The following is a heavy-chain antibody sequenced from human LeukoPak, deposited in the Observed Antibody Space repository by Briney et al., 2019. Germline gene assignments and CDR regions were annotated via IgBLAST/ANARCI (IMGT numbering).Heavy chain of an antibody. CDR3: ARGQVFSGSYPFDY. CDR2: INHSGST. J-gene: IGHJ4*02. V-gene: IGHV4-34*01. D-gene: IGHD1-26*01. Sequence: SETPSLTCAVYGGSFSGYYWSWIRQPPGKGLEWIGEINHSGSTNYNPSLKSRVTISVDTSKNQFSLKLSSVTAADTAVYYCARGQVFSGSYPFDYWGQGTLVTVSS. CDR1: GGSFSGYY.